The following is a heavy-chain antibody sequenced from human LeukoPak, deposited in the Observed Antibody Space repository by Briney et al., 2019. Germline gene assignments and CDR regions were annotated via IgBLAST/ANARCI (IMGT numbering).Heavy chain of an antibody. J-gene: IGHJ4*02. D-gene: IGHD3-10*01. CDR2: FYYSGST. CDR1: GGSISSYY. V-gene: IGHV4-59*08. CDR3: ARQKWFGELFFDY. Sequence: SETLSLTCTVSGGSISSYYWSWIRQPPGKGLEWIGYFYYSGSTNYNPSLKSRVTISVDTCKNQFSLKLSSVTAADTAVYYCARQKWFGELFFDYWGQGTLVTVSS.